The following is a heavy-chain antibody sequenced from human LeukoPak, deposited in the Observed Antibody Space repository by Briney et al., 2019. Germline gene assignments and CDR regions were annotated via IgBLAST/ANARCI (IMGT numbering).Heavy chain of an antibody. CDR2: IYYSGTT. CDR3: ARDVNLAY. Sequence: PSETLSLTCTVSGGSISSYYRSWIRQPPGKGLEWIGYIYYSGTTSYDPSLKSRVTISVDTSKNQFSLNLTSVTAADTAVYYCARDVNLAYWGQGTLVTVSS. CDR1: GGSISSYY. J-gene: IGHJ4*02. V-gene: IGHV4-59*01.